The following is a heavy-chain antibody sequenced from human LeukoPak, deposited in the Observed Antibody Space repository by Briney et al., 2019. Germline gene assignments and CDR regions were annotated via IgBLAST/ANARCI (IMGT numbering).Heavy chain of an antibody. CDR2: ISSSSYI. V-gene: IGHV3-21*01. J-gene: IGHJ4*02. Sequence: GGSLRLSCAASGFTFSSYSMNWVRQAPGKGLEWVSSISSSSYIYYADSVKGRFTISRDNAKNSLYLQMNSLRVEDTAVYYCASGDRVVPAAISCYWGQGTLVTVSS. D-gene: IGHD2-2*01. CDR1: GFTFSSYS. CDR3: ASGDRVVPAAISCY.